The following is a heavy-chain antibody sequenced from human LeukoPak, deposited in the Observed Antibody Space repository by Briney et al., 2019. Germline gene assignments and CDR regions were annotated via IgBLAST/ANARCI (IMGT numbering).Heavy chain of an antibody. J-gene: IGHJ3*02. CDR3: ARDDFPDTSDSFLDAYAI. Sequence: GGSLRLSCAASGFTFSGYWMAWVRQAPGKGLEWVGNIRQDGNEKNYVDSVKARFTISRDNAKNSLYLQMNSLRAEDTAVYYCARDDFPDTSDSFLDAYAIWGQGTLVTVSS. CDR1: GFTFSGYW. CDR2: IRQDGNEK. D-gene: IGHD3-3*01. V-gene: IGHV3-7*03.